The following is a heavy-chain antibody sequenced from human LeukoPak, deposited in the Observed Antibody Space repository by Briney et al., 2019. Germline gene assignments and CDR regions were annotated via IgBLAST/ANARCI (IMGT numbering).Heavy chain of an antibody. CDR2: ISAYNGNT. D-gene: IGHD3-3*01. CDR1: GYTFTSSG. J-gene: IGHJ6*04. CDR3: ARDDDYDFWSGRLDV. V-gene: IGHV1-18*01. Sequence: ASVNVSCKASGYTFTSSGISWVRQAPGQGLEWMGWISAYNGNTNYAQKLQGRVTMTTDTSTSTAYMELRSLRSDDTAVYYCARDDDYDFWSGRLDVWGKGTTVTVSS.